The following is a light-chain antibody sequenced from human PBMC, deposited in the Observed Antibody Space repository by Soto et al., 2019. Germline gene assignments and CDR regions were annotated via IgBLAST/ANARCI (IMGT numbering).Light chain of an antibody. CDR1: QGISNY. CDR3: QKYYSTPRT. CDR2: AAY. V-gene: IGKV1-27*01. J-gene: IGKJ1*01. Sequence: LQMTQSPSSLSASLGDRATTTCRASQGISNYLAWYQQKPGKVPKLLIYAAYTLQSGATSRFSGSGSGTDFTLTISSLQPEDVATYYCQKYYSTPRTFGQGTKVDIK.